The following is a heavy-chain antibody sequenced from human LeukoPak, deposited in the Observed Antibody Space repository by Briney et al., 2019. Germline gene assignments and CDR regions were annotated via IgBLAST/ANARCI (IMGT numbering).Heavy chain of an antibody. D-gene: IGHD1-14*01. CDR1: DYSISSGYY. Sequence: SESLSLTCTASDYSISSGYYWGWIRQPPGKGLSWIGIIYYSGNTYYNPSLMSRVSMSVDTSKNQFSLKLSSVTAADTAVYYCARDRASGRAFDIWGQGTTVTVSS. CDR2: IYYSGNT. V-gene: IGHV4-38-2*02. J-gene: IGHJ3*02. CDR3: ARDRASGRAFDI.